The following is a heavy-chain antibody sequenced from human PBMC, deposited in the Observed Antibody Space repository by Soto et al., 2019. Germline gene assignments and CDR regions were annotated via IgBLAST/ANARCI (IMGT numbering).Heavy chain of an antibody. D-gene: IGHD3-22*01. CDR2: IYYSGST. CDR1: GGSISSYY. CDR3: ASTRMIVAHFDY. Sequence: SETLSLTCTVSGGSISSYYLNWIRQPPGKGLEWIGYIYYSGSTNYNPSLKSRVTISVDTSKNQFSLKLSSVTAADTAVYYCASTRMIVAHFDYWGQGTLVTVSS. J-gene: IGHJ4*02. V-gene: IGHV4-59*08.